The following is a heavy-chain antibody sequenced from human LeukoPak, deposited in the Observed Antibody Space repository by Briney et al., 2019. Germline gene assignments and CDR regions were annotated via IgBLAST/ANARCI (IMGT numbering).Heavy chain of an antibody. Sequence: GASVKVSCKASGYTFTSYAMHWVRQAPGQRLEWMGWINAGNGNTKYSQKFQGRVTITRDTSASTAYMELSSLRSEDTAVYYCARDHLLWLDTGYYFDYWGQGTLVTVSS. V-gene: IGHV1-3*01. CDR2: INAGNGNT. CDR1: GYTFTSYA. CDR3: ARDHLLWLDTGYYFDY. J-gene: IGHJ4*02. D-gene: IGHD6-19*01.